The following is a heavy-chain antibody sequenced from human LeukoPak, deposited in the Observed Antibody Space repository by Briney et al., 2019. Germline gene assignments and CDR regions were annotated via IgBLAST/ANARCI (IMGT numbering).Heavy chain of an antibody. Sequence: SGGSLRLSCAASGFTFSSYGMHWVRQAPGKGLEWVANIKEDGTETYYVDSVKGRFTISRDNAKNSLYLQMNSLRVEDTAVYYCAKEGRSLQTYWGQGTLVTVSS. CDR3: AKEGRSLQTY. V-gene: IGHV3-7*03. CDR2: IKEDGTET. D-gene: IGHD5-24*01. J-gene: IGHJ4*02. CDR1: GFTFSSYG.